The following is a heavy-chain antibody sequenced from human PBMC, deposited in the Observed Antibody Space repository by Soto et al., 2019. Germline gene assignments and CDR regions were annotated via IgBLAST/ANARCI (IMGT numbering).Heavy chain of an antibody. V-gene: IGHV5-10-1*01. Sequence: EVQLVQSGAEVKKPGESLRISCKGSGYSFTSYWITWVRQMPGNGLEWIGRIDPSDSYTNYIPSFQGHVTISADKTISTAYLQWGRLKASDTAMYYCARLPISSRSWYEENSWGQGALVTVSS. CDR3: ARLPISSRSWYEENS. CDR2: IDPSDSYT. D-gene: IGHD6-13*01. J-gene: IGHJ4*02. CDR1: GYSFTSYW.